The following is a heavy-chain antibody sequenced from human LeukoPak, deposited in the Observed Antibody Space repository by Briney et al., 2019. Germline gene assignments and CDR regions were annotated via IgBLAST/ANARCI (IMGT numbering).Heavy chain of an antibody. D-gene: IGHD3-3*01. CDR2: IYTSGST. J-gene: IGHJ4*02. V-gene: IGHV4-4*07. Sequence: KPSETLSLTCTVSGGSISSYYWSWIRQPAGKGLEWIGRIYTSGSTNYNPSLKSQVTMSVDTSKNQFSLKLSSVTAADTAVYYCARERQYYDSLKVIDYWGQGTLVTVSS. CDR3: ARERQYYDSLKVIDY. CDR1: GGSISSYY.